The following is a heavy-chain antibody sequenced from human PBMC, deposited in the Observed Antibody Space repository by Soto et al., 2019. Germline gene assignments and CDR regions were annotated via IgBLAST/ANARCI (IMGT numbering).Heavy chain of an antibody. J-gene: IGHJ4*02. Sequence: SETLSLTCTVSGGSISSGDYYWSWIRQPPGKGLEWIGSIYYTGSTTYNPSLESRFSISVDTSENRFSLRLNSVTAADTAIYYCARPNDYWNGYGPFDYWGQGSLVTVSS. V-gene: IGHV4-30-4*01. CDR3: ARPNDYWNGYGPFDY. CDR1: GGSISSGDYY. CDR2: IYYTGST. D-gene: IGHD3-3*01.